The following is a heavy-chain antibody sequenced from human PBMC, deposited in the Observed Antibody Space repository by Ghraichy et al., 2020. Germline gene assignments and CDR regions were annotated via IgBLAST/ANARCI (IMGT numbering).Heavy chain of an antibody. V-gene: IGHV6-1*01. CDR2: TYYRSKWID. D-gene: IGHD1-26*01. J-gene: IGHJ6*02. CDR1: GDTVSSNSAA. Sequence: SETLSLTCVISGDTVSSNSAAWNWIRQSPSRGLEWLGRTYYRSKWIDDYAVSVKGRITINPDTSNNQFSLKLNSVTPEETAIYYWARETGATRGYYVTGHAVDVWGQGTTVTVSS. CDR3: ARETGATRGYYVTGHAVDV.